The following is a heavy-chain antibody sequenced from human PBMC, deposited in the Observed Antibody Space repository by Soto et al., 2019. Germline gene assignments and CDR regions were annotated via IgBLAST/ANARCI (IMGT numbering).Heavy chain of an antibody. CDR1: GGSISSSSYY. CDR3: ARDRYSYYDFWSGSLPYYYFGMDV. CDR2: IYYSGST. J-gene: IGHJ6*02. D-gene: IGHD3-3*01. V-gene: IGHV4-39*02. Sequence: SETLSLTCTVSGGSISSSSYYWGWIRQPPGKGLEWIGSIYYSGSTYYNLSLKSRVTISVDTSKNQFSLKLSSVTAADTAVYFCARDRYSYYDFWSGSLPYYYFGMDVWGQGTKVTVSS.